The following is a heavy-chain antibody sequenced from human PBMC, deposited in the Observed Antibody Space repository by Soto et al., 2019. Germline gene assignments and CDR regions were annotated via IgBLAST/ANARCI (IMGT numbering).Heavy chain of an antibody. V-gene: IGHV3-15*07. J-gene: IGHJ4*02. Sequence: EVQLVESGGGLVKPGGSLRLSCAASGFTFSNAWMNWVRQAPGKGLEWVGRIKSKTDGGTTDYAAPVKGRFTISRDDSKNTLYLQMNSLKTDDTAVYYCTTDPPIYDYGDYAGLGWGQGTLVTVSS. CDR2: IKSKTDGGTT. D-gene: IGHD4-17*01. CDR1: GFTFSNAW. CDR3: TTDPPIYDYGDYAGLG.